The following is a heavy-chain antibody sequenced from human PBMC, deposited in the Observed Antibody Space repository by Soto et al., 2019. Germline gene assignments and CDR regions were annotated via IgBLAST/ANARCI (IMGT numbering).Heavy chain of an antibody. V-gene: IGHV3-23*01. CDR3: ARDVWSRASGPPDS. D-gene: IGHD3-10*01. CDR1: GVTLSSYA. Sequence: EVQLLESGGGLVQPGGSLRLSCAVSGVTLSSYAMSWVRQAPGKGLEWVSTIRGTGGNTHYADSVKDRFSISRDSYKNTLYRQMNSLRADDTAVYYCARDVWSRASGPPDSWGQGTLVTVSS. J-gene: IGHJ4*02. CDR2: IRGTGGNT.